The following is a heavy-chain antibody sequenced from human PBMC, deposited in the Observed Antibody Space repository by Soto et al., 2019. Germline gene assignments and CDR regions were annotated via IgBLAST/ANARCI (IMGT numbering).Heavy chain of an antibody. V-gene: IGHV1-2*02. CDR2: INPNSGGT. CDR1: GYTFTGYY. Sequence: ASVKVSCKASGYTFTGYYMHWVRQAPGQGLEWMGWINPNSGGTNYAQKFQGRVTMTRDTSISTAYMELCRLRSDDTAVYYCARERGTLHNYDSSVPSYWDQGTLGSVSS. CDR3: ARERGTLHNYDSSVPSY. J-gene: IGHJ4*02. D-gene: IGHD3-22*01.